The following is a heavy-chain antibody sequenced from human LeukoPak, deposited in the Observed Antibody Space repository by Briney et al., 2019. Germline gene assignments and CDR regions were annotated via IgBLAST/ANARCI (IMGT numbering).Heavy chain of an antibody. D-gene: IGHD3-22*01. J-gene: IGHJ3*02. CDR2: IYYSGST. CDR3: AREGTDYYDRHKRGAFDI. Sequence: PSETLSLTCTVSGGSISSSSYYWGWIRQPPGKGLEWIGSIYYSGSTYYNPSLKSRVTISVDTSKNQFSLKLSSVTAADTAVYYCAREGTDYYDRHKRGAFDIWGQGTMVTVSS. CDR1: GGSISSSSYY. V-gene: IGHV4-39*07.